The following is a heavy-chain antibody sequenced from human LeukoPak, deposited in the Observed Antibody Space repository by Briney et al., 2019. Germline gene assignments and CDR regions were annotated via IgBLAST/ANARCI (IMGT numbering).Heavy chain of an antibody. CDR1: GFTLSNYW. CDR2: IKEDGSEK. V-gene: IGHV3-7*01. D-gene: IGHD3-16*02. J-gene: IGHJ5*02. CDR3: ARGVIIRGRLDP. Sequence: GGSLRLSCAASGFTLSNYWMSWVRQAPGKGLEWVANIKEDGSEKYYVESVKGRFTISRDNAKNSLYLQMSSLRAEDTAVYYCARGVIIRGRLDPWGQGTLVTVSS.